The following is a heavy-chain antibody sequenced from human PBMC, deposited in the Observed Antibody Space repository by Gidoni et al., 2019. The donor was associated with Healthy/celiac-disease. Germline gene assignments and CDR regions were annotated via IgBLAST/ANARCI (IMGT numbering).Heavy chain of an antibody. J-gene: IGHJ4*02. D-gene: IGHD2-15*01. CDR2: IKQDGSEK. Sequence: GLEWVANIKQDGSEKYYVDSVKGRFTISRDNAKNSLYLQMNSLRAEDTAVYYCARDIPGYCSGGSCYPSVGDDYWGQGTLVTVSS. CDR3: ARDIPGYCSGGSCYPSVGDDY. V-gene: IGHV3-7*01.